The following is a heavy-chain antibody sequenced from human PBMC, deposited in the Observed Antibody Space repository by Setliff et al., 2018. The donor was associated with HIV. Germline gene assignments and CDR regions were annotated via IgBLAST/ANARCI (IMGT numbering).Heavy chain of an antibody. D-gene: IGHD2-8*01. V-gene: IGHV1-8*02. CDR2: MNPNSSNT. CDR3: ARGRVMVYANRRYYYYMDV. Sequence: GASVKVSCKATGFTFINYDINWVRQAPGQGLEWMGWMNPNSSNTGHAQKFQGRVAMTRNTSINTAYMELSSLRSEDTAVYYCARGRVMVYANRRYYYYMDVWGKGTTVTVSS. CDR1: GFTFINYD. J-gene: IGHJ6*03.